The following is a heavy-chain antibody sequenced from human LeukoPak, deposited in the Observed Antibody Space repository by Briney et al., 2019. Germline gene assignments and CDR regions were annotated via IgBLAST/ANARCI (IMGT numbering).Heavy chain of an antibody. V-gene: IGHV1-18*04. CDR1: GYTFTDYY. CDR2: ISAYNGNT. D-gene: IGHD1-26*01. J-gene: IGHJ4*02. Sequence: ASVKVSCKTSGYTFTDYYIHWVRQAPGQGLEWMGWISAYNGNTNYAQKLQGRVTMTTDTSTSTAYMELRSLRSDDTAVYYCARDSGSYSDYFDYWGQGTLVTVSS. CDR3: ARDSGSYSDYFDY.